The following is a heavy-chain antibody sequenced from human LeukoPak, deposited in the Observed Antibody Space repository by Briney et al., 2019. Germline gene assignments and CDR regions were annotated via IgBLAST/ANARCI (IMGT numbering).Heavy chain of an antibody. CDR3: AREMGWNYGDY. V-gene: IGHV3-7*05. D-gene: IGHD1-7*01. CDR2: IKKDGSEK. J-gene: IGHJ4*02. CDR1: GFTFSTYW. Sequence: GGSLRLSCAASGFTFSTYWMTWVRQAPGKGLEWVANIKKDGSEKYYVDSVRGRFTISRDNAKNSLYFQMNSLRAEDTAVYYCAREMGWNYGDYWGQGTLVTVSS.